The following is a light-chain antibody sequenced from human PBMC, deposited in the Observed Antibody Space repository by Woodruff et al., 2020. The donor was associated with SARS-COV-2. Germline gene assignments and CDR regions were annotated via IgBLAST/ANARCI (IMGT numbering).Light chain of an antibody. CDR3: QQLNSYPLT. CDR2: AAS. V-gene: IGKV1-9*01. Sequence: IYAASTLQSGVPSRFSGSGSGTEFTLTISSLQPGDFATYYCQQLNSYPLTFGGGT. J-gene: IGKJ4*01.